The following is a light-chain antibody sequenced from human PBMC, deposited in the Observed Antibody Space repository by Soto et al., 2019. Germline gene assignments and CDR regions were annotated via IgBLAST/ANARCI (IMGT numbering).Light chain of an antibody. CDR3: QQSYSNMWT. J-gene: IGKJ1*01. CDR1: QSISSY. Sequence: DIQMTQSPSSLSASVGDRVTITWRASQSISSYLNWYQQKPGKAPKLLIYAASSLQSGVPSRLSGSGYGTDFTITISSMKHEDFETYYCQQSYSNMWTFGQGTKVDIK. V-gene: IGKV1-39*01. CDR2: AAS.